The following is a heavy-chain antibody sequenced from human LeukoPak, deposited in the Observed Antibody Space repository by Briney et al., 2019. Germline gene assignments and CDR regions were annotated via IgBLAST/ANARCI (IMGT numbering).Heavy chain of an antibody. CDR2: IYTSGST. CDR1: GGSFSSYY. D-gene: IGHD3-22*01. Sequence: SETLSLTCTVSGGSFSSYYWGWIRQPAGKGLEWIGRIYTSGSTNYNPSLKSRVTMSVDTSKNQFSLRLNSVTAAHTAVYYCARDALHCFDTSGSFSDFWGQGTLVTVSS. V-gene: IGHV4-4*07. CDR3: ARDALHCFDTSGSFSDF. J-gene: IGHJ4*02.